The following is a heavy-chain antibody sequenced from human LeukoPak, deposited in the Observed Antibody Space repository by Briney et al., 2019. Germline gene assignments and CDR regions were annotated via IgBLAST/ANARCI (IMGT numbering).Heavy chain of an antibody. CDR2: IYPSGSS. CDR1: GGSISNYY. Sequence: SETLSLTCTVSGGSISNYYWTWIRQPAGKGLEWIGRIYPSGSSTYNPSLKSRVTMSVDTSKKQFSLQLSSVTAADTAVYYCARVRYFGSGSYYNGDFYYGMDVWGQGTTVTVSS. V-gene: IGHV4-4*07. J-gene: IGHJ6*02. D-gene: IGHD3-10*01. CDR3: ARVRYFGSGSYYNGDFYYGMDV.